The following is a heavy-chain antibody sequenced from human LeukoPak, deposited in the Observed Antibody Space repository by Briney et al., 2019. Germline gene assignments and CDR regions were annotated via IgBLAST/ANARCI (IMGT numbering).Heavy chain of an antibody. Sequence: GGSLRLSCAASGFTFSNAWMSWVRQAPGKGLEWVGRIKSKTDGGTTEYAAPVKGRFTISRDDSRNTLYLQMNSLKTEDTAVYYCTTDEEQWPPWGWGQGTLVTVSS. CDR1: GFTFSNAW. D-gene: IGHD6-19*01. CDR2: IKSKTDGGTT. CDR3: TTDEEQWPPWG. V-gene: IGHV3-15*01. J-gene: IGHJ4*02.